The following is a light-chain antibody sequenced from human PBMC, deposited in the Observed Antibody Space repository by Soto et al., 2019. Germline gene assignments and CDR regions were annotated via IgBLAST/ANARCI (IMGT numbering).Light chain of an antibody. J-gene: IGLJ2*01. V-gene: IGLV2-11*01. CDR3: CSYAGTHTFVI. Sequence: QSVLTQPHSVSGSPGQSVTISCTGTSNDIGGYNSVSWYQRHPGKAPRLIIYDVTKRPSGVPDRFSGSKSGDTASLTISGLQSEDESEYFCCSYAGTHTFVIFGAGTKVTVL. CDR2: DVT. CDR1: SNDIGGYNS.